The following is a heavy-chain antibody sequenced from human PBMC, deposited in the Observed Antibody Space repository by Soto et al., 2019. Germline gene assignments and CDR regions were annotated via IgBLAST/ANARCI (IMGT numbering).Heavy chain of an antibody. CDR1: GFAFSSYA. CDR2: ISYDGSNK. CDR3: ARDHFYDSSGTSPNY. Sequence: QVQLVESGGGVVQPGRSLRLSCAASGFAFSSYAMHWVRQAPGKGLELVAVISYDGSNKYYADSVKGRFTISRDNSKNSLYLQMNSLRAEDTAVYYCARDHFYDSSGTSPNYWGQGTLVTVSS. D-gene: IGHD3-22*01. J-gene: IGHJ4*02. V-gene: IGHV3-30-3*01.